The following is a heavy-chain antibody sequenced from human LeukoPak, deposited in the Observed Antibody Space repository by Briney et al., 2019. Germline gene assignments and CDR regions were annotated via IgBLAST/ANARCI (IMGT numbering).Heavy chain of an antibody. Sequence: GGSLRLSCAASGFTFSSYAMSWVRQAPGKGLEWVSGISGSGDNTYYADSVKGRFTISRDNSKNTLYVQVNSLGTEVTAAYYCAKGSYYDSSGSFYFDYWGQGTLVTVSS. J-gene: IGHJ4*02. V-gene: IGHV3-23*01. D-gene: IGHD3-22*01. CDR1: GFTFSSYA. CDR3: AKGSYYDSSGSFYFDY. CDR2: ISGSGDNT.